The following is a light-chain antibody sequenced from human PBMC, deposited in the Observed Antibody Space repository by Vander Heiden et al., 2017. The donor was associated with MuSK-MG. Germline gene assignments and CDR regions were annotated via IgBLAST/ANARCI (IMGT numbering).Light chain of an antibody. CDR2: AAS. J-gene: IGKJ3*01. CDR1: QAISNY. CDR3: QKDNSEPFT. V-gene: IGKV1-27*01. Sequence: DIQMTQSPSSLSASVGDRVTITCRASQAISNYLAWYQQKPGKVPKLLIYAASTLQSGVPSRFSGSGSGTDFTLTISSLQPEDVATYYCQKDNSEPFTFGHGTKVDIK.